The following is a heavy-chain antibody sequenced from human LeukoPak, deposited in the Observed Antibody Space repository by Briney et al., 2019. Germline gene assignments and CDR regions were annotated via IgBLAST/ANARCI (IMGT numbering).Heavy chain of an antibody. V-gene: IGHV3-7*01. Sequence: GGSLRLSCAASGFTFSSYWMSWVRQAPGKGLEWVANIKQDGSEKYYVDSVKGRFTISRDNAKNSLYLQMNSLRAEDTAVYYCARVATAAGRIPYFQHWGQGTLVTVSS. CDR3: ARVATAAGRIPYFQH. CDR1: GFTFSSYW. CDR2: IKQDGSEK. J-gene: IGHJ1*01. D-gene: IGHD6-13*01.